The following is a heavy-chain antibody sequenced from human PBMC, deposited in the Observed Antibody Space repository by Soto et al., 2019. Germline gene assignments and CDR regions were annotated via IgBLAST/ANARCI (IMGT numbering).Heavy chain of an antibody. D-gene: IGHD4-17*01. Sequence: GGSLRLSCAASGFTFSSYSMNWVRQAPGKGLEWVSSISSSSSYIYYADSVKGRFTISRDNAKNSLYLQMNSLRAEDTAVYYCAREFMHGDYDSPIYAIDYWGQGTLVTVSS. CDR1: GFTFSSYS. CDR3: AREFMHGDYDSPIYAIDY. J-gene: IGHJ4*02. CDR2: ISSSSSYI. V-gene: IGHV3-21*01.